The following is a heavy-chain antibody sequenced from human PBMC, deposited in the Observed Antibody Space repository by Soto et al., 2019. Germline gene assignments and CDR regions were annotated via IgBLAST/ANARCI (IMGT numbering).Heavy chain of an antibody. CDR3: AKVGVVVTERLFSYYYYGMDV. CDR2: ISYDGSNK. V-gene: IGHV3-30*18. Sequence: GGSLRLSCAASGFTFSSYGMHWVRQAPGKGLEWVAVISYDGSNKYYADSVKGRFTISRDNSKNTLYLQMNSLRAEDTAVYYCAKVGVVVTERLFSYYYYGMDVWGQGSTVTVSS. J-gene: IGHJ6*02. CDR1: GFTFSSYG. D-gene: IGHD2-21*02.